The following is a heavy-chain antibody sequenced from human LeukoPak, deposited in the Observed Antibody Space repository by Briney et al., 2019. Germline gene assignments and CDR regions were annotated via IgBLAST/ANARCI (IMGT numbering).Heavy chain of an antibody. J-gene: IGHJ4*02. CDR1: GGSISGSNYY. CDR3: ATGGGLAVSHI. D-gene: IGHD5/OR15-5a*01. CDR2: VYQSGSN. V-gene: IGHV4-39*01. Sequence: PSETLSLTCTVSGGSISGSNYYSDWIRQPPRKGLEWLGSVYQSGSNYYNPSLKSRVTMSGDKSKNQFSLKLSSVTAADTAVYFCATGGGLAVSHIWGQGTLVTVSS.